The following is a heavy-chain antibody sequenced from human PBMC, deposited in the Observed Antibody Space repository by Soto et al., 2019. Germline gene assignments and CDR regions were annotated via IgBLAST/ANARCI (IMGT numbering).Heavy chain of an antibody. CDR1: GFSLSTSGVG. V-gene: IGHV2-5*02. Sequence: QITLKESGPTLVKPTQTLTLTCTFSGFSLSTSGVGVGWIRQPPGKALEWLALIYWDDDKRYSPSLKSRLTITKDTAKNQVVLTMTNMDPVDTATYYCAHWDTAMVTMGFRYYYYMDVWGKGTTVTVSS. CDR2: IYWDDDK. D-gene: IGHD5-18*01. CDR3: AHWDTAMVTMGFRYYYYMDV. J-gene: IGHJ6*03.